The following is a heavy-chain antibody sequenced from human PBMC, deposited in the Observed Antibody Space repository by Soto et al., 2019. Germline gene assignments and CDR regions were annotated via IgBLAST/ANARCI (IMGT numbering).Heavy chain of an antibody. CDR2: IYSGGST. CDR1: GFTVSSNY. J-gene: IGHJ3*02. CDR3: ARVGPILRYFDWLSDSLGGAFDI. V-gene: IGHV3-53*01. D-gene: IGHD3-9*01. Sequence: GGSLRLSCAASGFTVSSNYMSWVRQAPGKGLEWVSVIYSGGSTYYADSWKGRLTISRDNSKNTLYLQMNSLRAEDTAVCYCARVGPILRYFDWLSDSLGGAFDIWGQGTMVTVSS.